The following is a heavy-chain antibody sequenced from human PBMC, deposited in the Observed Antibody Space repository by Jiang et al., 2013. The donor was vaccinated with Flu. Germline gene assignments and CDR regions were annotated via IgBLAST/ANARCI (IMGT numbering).Heavy chain of an antibody. D-gene: IGHD3-22*01. Sequence: VESGGGLVQPGGSLRLSCAASGFTFSDYDMNWVRQAPGKGLEWVSAIIGSGGRTYYADAVKGRFAISRDNSKNTLYLQMNSLRAEDTAVYYCAKGAGPDSSSRFWGQGTLVTVSS. J-gene: IGHJ4*02. V-gene: IGHV3-23*04. CDR1: GFTFSDYD. CDR2: IIGSGGRT. CDR3: AKGAGPDSSSRF.